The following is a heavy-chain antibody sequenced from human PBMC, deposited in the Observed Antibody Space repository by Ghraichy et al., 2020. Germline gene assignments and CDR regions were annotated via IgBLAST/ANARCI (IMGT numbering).Heavy chain of an antibody. D-gene: IGHD3-10*01. V-gene: IGHV6-1*01. Sequence: SQTLSLTCAISGDSVSSNSAAWNWIRQSPSRGLEWLGRTYYRSKWYNDYAVSVKSRITINPDTSKNQFSLQLNSVTPEDTAVYYCARDYYGSGSYYTEVWGYYYYYGMGVWGQGTTVTVSS. CDR2: TYYRSKWYN. J-gene: IGHJ6*02. CDR3: ARDYYGSGSYYTEVWGYYYYYGMGV. CDR1: GDSVSSNSAA.